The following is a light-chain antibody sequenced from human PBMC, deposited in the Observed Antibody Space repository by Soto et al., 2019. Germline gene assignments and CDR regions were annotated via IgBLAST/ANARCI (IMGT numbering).Light chain of an antibody. CDR3: QQYNSYWT. J-gene: IGKJ1*01. Sequence: DIQMTQSPSTLSASIGDRVTITCRASQTISDWLAWYQQEPGKAPKLLIYDASSLNSGVPSRFSGSGSGAEFTLTISSLQPDDFATYYCQQYNSYWTFGQGTKVEIK. V-gene: IGKV1-5*01. CDR1: QTISDW. CDR2: DAS.